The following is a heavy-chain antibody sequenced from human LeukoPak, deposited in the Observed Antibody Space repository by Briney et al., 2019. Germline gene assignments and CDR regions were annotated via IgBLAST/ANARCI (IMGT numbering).Heavy chain of an antibody. D-gene: IGHD7-27*01. J-gene: IGHJ4*02. V-gene: IGHV3-23*01. CDR3: AKKVPANWGSYFDY. Sequence: QPGGSLRLSCAASGFTFSTYAMSWVGQAPGQGLEWVSVISGSGGSTYYADSVKGRFTISRDNSKNTLYLQMNSLRAEDTAVYYCAKKVPANWGSYFDYWGQGTLVTVSS. CDR2: ISGSGGST. CDR1: GFTFSTYA.